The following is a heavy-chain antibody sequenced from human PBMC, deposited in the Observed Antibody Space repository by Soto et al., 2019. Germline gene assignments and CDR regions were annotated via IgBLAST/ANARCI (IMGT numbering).Heavy chain of an antibody. V-gene: IGHV4-34*01. CDR3: AGKGRRLRQAAAGENFDY. CDR2: INHSGST. CDR1: GGSFSGYY. Sequence: SETLSLTCAVYGGSFSGYYWSWIRQPPGKGLEWIGEINHSGSTNYNPSLKSRVTISVDTSKNQFSLKLSSVTAADTAVYYCAGKGRRLRQAAAGENFDYWGQGTLVTVSS. J-gene: IGHJ4*02. D-gene: IGHD6-13*01.